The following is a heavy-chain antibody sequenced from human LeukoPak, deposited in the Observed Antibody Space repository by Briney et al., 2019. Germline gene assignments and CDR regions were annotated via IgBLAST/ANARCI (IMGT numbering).Heavy chain of an antibody. Sequence: PGGSLRLSCAASGFTFSDYYMSWIRQAPGKGLEWVSYISSSGSTIYYADSVKGRFTISRDNAKNSLYLQVNSLRAEDTAVYYCAREHSSSYQFDYWGQGTLVTVSS. CDR3: AREHSSSYQFDY. CDR1: GFTFSDYY. CDR2: ISSSGSTI. D-gene: IGHD6-6*01. V-gene: IGHV3-11*01. J-gene: IGHJ4*02.